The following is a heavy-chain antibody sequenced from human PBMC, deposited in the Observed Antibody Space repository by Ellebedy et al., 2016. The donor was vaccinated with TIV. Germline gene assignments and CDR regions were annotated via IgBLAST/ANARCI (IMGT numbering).Heavy chain of an antibody. V-gene: IGHV4-39*01. J-gene: IGHJ4*02. D-gene: IGHD4-17*01. Sequence: MPSETLSLTCTVSGGSISSSSYYWGWIRQPPGKGLEWIGSIYYSVSTYYNPSLTSRVTISVDTSKNQFSLKLSSVTAADTAVYYCAREHALTVTTLTGADYWGQGTLVTVSS. CDR2: IYYSVST. CDR3: AREHALTVTTLTGADY. CDR1: GGSISSSSYY.